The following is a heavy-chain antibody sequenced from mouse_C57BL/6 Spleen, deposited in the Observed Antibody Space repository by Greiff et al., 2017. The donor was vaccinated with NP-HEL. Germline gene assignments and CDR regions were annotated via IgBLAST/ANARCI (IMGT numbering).Heavy chain of an antibody. D-gene: IGHD5-1-1*01. V-gene: IGHV1-18*01. CDR3: AREGDTVEGFAY. CDR1: GYTFTDYN. CDR2: INPNNGGT. Sequence: VHVKQSGPELVKPGASVKIPCKASGYTFTDYNMDWVKQSHGKSLEWIGDINPNNGGTIYNQKFKGKATLTVDKSSSTAYMELRSLTSEDTAVYYCAREGDTVEGFAYWGQGTLVTVSA. J-gene: IGHJ3*01.